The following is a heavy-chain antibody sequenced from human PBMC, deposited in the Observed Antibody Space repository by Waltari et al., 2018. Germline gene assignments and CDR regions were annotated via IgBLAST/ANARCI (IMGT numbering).Heavy chain of an antibody. V-gene: IGHV3-30*18. D-gene: IGHD1-1*01. J-gene: IGHJ4*02. CDR1: GFTFSTYG. CDR3: GKEGYMEQLGYYCDF. CDR2: MSYEGTKQ. Sequence: QLVESGGGVVQPGTSLRLSCAASGFTFSTYGMHWVRQAPDKGLEWVARMSYEGTKQSYSDSVKGRFSISRDNSKNTLYLQMDSLRPDDTAIDYCGKEGYMEQLGYYCDFWGQGTLVTVSS.